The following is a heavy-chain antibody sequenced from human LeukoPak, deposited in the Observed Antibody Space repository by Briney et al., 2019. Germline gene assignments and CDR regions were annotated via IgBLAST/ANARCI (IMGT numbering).Heavy chain of an antibody. Sequence: GASVKVSCKASGGTFSSYAISWVRQAPGQGLEWMGGIIPIFGTANYAQKFRGRVTITTDESTSTAYMELSSLRSEDTAVYYCASTNWNYKPGEPDYWGQGTLVTVSS. V-gene: IGHV1-69*05. CDR3: ASTNWNYKPGEPDY. CDR2: IIPIFGTA. J-gene: IGHJ4*02. CDR1: GGTFSSYA. D-gene: IGHD1-7*01.